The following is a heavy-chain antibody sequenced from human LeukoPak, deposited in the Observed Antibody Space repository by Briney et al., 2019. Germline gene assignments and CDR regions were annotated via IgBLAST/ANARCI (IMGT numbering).Heavy chain of an antibody. CDR1: GGSISSGSYY. D-gene: IGHD5-12*01. CDR2: MYTSGSS. J-gene: IGHJ4*02. V-gene: IGHV4-61*02. CDR3: ARTRANSGYELYY. Sequence: SQTLSLTCTVSGGSISSGSYYWRWIRQPAGRGLEWIGRMYTSGSSNYNPSLKSRVTMSVDTSKNQFSLKLRYVTAADTAVYYCARTRANSGYELYYWGQGTLVTVSS.